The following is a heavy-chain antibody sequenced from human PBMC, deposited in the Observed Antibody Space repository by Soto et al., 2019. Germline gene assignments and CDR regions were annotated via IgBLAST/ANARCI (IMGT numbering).Heavy chain of an antibody. Sequence: SETLSLTCTVSGGSISSSSYYWGWIRQPPGKGLEWIGSIYYSGSTYYNPSLKSRVTISVDTSKNQFSLKLSSVTAADTAVYYCARSRRVLRFLEWSTNYYYYYGMDVWGQGTTVTVSS. CDR2: IYYSGST. J-gene: IGHJ6*02. CDR1: GGSISSSSYY. D-gene: IGHD3-3*01. V-gene: IGHV4-39*01. CDR3: ARSRRVLRFLEWSTNYYYYYGMDV.